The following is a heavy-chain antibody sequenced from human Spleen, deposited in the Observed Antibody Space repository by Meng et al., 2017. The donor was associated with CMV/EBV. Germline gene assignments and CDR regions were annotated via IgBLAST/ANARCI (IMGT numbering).Heavy chain of an antibody. D-gene: IGHD2-2*02. CDR2: INPSGGST. CDR3: ARGYCSSTSCYSGAFDI. Sequence: ASVKVSCKASGYTFTRYYLHWVRQAPGQGLEWMGIINPSGGSTRYAQKFQGRVTMTRDTSTSTVYMELSSLRSEDTAVYYCARGYCSSTSCYSGAFDIWGQGTMVTVSS. J-gene: IGHJ3*02. V-gene: IGHV1-46*01. CDR1: GYTFTRYY.